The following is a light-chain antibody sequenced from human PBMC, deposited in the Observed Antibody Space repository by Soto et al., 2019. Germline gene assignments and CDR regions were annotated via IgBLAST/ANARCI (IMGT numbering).Light chain of an antibody. CDR3: SSYTSTNTWV. CDR1: SSDVGSHNF. CDR2: GGN. Sequence: QSALTQPASVSGSPGQSITISCTGTSSDVGSHNFVSWHQQHPGKAPKVMIYGGNNRPSGVSNRFSGSKSGNTASLTISGLQAEDEADYYCSSYTSTNTWVFGGGTKLTVL. V-gene: IGLV2-14*01. J-gene: IGLJ3*02.